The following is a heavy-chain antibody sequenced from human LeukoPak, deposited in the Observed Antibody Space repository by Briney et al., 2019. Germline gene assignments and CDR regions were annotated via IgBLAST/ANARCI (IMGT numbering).Heavy chain of an antibody. Sequence: GESLKISCKGSGYSFASYWIGWVRQMPGKGLEWMGIIYPGDSDTTYSPSFQGPITISADKSINTAYLQWSSLKASDTAMYYCARGPGYNWNDVIYYFDYWGQGTLVTVSS. CDR1: GYSFASYW. J-gene: IGHJ4*02. CDR3: ARGPGYNWNDVIYYFDY. V-gene: IGHV5-51*01. D-gene: IGHD1-1*01. CDR2: IYPGDSDT.